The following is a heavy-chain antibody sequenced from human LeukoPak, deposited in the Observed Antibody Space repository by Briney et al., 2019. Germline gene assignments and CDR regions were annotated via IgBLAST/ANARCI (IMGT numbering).Heavy chain of an antibody. J-gene: IGHJ3*02. CDR2: MNPNSGNT. CDR1: GYTFTSYD. CDR3: ARGGILTYYDYVWGSYGPPGAIDAFDI. V-gene: IGHV1-8*03. D-gene: IGHD3-16*01. Sequence: ASVKVSCKASGYTFTSYDINWVRQATGQGLEWMGWMNPNSGNTGYAQKFQGRVTITRNTSISTAYMELSSLRSEDMAVYYCARGGILTYYDYVWGSYGPPGAIDAFDIWGQGTMVTVSS.